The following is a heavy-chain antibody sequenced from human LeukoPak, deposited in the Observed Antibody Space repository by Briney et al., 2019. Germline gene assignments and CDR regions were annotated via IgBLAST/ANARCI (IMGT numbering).Heavy chain of an antibody. CDR2: ISAYNGNT. Sequence: GASVKVSCKASGYTFTSHGISWVRQAPGQGLEWMGWISAYNGNTNYAQKLQGRVTMTTDTSTSTAYMELRSLRSDDTAVYYCARDERITFGGVIVTYGMDVWGQGTTVTVSS. CDR3: ARDERITFGGVIVTYGMDV. CDR1: GYTFTSHG. V-gene: IGHV1-18*01. D-gene: IGHD3-16*02. J-gene: IGHJ6*02.